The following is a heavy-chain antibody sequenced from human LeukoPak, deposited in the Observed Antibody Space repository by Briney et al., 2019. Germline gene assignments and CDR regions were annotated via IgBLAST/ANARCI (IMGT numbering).Heavy chain of an antibody. V-gene: IGHV3-7*01. CDR3: ARGSRDNSGYRYYFDY. D-gene: IGHD3-22*01. J-gene: IGHJ4*02. Sequence: GGSLRLSCAASGFTFSSYWMSWVRQAPGKGLEWVANIQQHGSVKYYVDSAKGRFTITRDNGENSMFLEMNSLRADDTAVYYCARGSRDNSGYRYYFDYWGQGTLVTVSS. CDR1: GFTFSSYW. CDR2: IQQHGSVK.